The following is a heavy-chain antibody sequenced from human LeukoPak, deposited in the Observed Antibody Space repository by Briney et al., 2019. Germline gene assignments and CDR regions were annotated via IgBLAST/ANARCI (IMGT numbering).Heavy chain of an antibody. Sequence: SVKVSCKASGGTFSSYAISWVRQAPGQGLEWMGGIIPIFGTANYAQKFQGRVTITADESTSTAYMELSSLRSEDTAVYYCASSPGYSSYDAFDIWGQGTMVTVSS. J-gene: IGHJ3*02. V-gene: IGHV1-69*13. CDR1: GGTFSSYA. D-gene: IGHD6-13*01. CDR3: ASSPGYSSYDAFDI. CDR2: IIPIFGTA.